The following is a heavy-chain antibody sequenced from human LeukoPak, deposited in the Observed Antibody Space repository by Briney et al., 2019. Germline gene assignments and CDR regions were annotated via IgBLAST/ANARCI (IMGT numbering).Heavy chain of an antibody. V-gene: IGHV5-10-1*01. D-gene: IGHD3-3*01. Sequence: GGSLRLSCKGSGYXFTSYWISWVRQMPGKGLEWMGRIDPSDSYTNYSPSFQGHVTISADKSISTAYLQWSSLKASDTAMYYCARLIGNWFDPWGQGTLVTVSS. J-gene: IGHJ5*02. CDR1: GYXFTSYW. CDR2: IDPSDSYT. CDR3: ARLIGNWFDP.